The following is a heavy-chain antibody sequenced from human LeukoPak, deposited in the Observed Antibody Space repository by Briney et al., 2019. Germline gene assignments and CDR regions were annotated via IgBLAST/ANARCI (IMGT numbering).Heavy chain of an antibody. Sequence: GASVKVSCKASGYTFTGYYMHWVRQAPGQGLEWMGWINPNSGGTNYAQKLQGRVTMTTDTSTSTAYMELRSLRSDDTAVYYCSRDGFSHYDSSGFYYWGQGTLVTVSS. V-gene: IGHV1-2*02. CDR1: GYTFTGYY. J-gene: IGHJ4*02. D-gene: IGHD3-22*01. CDR3: SRDGFSHYDSSGFYY. CDR2: INPNSGGT.